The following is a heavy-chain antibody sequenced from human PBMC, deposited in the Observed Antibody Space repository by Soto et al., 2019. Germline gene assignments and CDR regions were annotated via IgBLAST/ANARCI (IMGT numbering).Heavy chain of an antibody. V-gene: IGHV3-48*01. D-gene: IGHD6-13*01. CDR2: ISSSSSTI. Sequence: GGPLRLSCAASGSPFSGYSMNWVRQAPGKGLEWVSYISSSSSTIYYADSVKGRFTISRDNAKNSLYLQMNSLRAEDTAVYYCARHPERIAQIGWFDPWGQGTLVTVS. CDR1: GSPFSGYS. CDR3: ARHPERIAQIGWFDP. J-gene: IGHJ5*02.